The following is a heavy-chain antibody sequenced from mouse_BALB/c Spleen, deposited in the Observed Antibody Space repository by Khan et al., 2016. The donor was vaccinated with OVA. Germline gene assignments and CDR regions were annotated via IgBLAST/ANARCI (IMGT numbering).Heavy chain of an antibody. Sequence: QIQLVQSGPELKKPGETVKISCKASGYTFTNYAVNWVRQAPGKGFKWMGWINTYTGEPTYADDFKGRFAFSLETSASAAYLQINNLKNEDSCTCFCARGHWYFDDWGAGTTVTVSS. J-gene: IGHJ1*01. CDR2: INTYTGEP. CDR3: ARGHWYFDD. V-gene: IGHV9-3-1*01. CDR1: GYTFTNYA.